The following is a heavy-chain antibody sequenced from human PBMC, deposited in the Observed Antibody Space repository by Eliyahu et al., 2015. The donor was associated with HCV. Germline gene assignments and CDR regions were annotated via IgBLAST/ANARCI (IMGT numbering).Heavy chain of an antibody. CDR2: IYYSGNS. J-gene: IGHJ4*02. D-gene: IGHD3-22*01. CDR3: ARLGKGLLPNPAFDY. Sequence: QLPLQESGPGLVKPSETLSLTCTVSGGSISXRSYYWGWIRQPPGKGLEXIGSIYYSGNSYYNPSLRSRVTISVDTSKNKFSLRLSSVTAADTAIYYCARLGKGLLPNPAFDYWGQGTLVTVSS. CDR1: GGSISXRSYY. V-gene: IGHV4-39*01.